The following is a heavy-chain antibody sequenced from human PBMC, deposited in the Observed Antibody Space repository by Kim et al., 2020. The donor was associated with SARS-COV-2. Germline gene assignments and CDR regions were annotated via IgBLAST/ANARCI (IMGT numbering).Heavy chain of an antibody. CDR2: T. J-gene: IGHJ5*02. V-gene: IGHV4-34*01. Sequence: TNYNPSLKSRVTISVDTSKNQFSLKLSSVTAADTALYYCARGRTGWWFDPWGQGTLVTVSS. CDR3: ARGRTGWWFDP.